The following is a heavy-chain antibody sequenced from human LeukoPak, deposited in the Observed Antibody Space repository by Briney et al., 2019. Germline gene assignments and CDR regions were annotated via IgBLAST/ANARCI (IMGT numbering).Heavy chain of an antibody. CDR3: ALPEGGYGDFDY. CDR1: GFTFSSYG. CDR2: IRYDGSNK. Sequence: PGGSLRLSCAASGFTFSSYGMHWVRQAPGKGLEWVAFIRYDGSNKYYADSVKGRFTISRDNSKNTLYLQMNSLRAEDTAVYYRALPEGGYGDFDYWGQGTLVTVSS. D-gene: IGHD5-12*01. J-gene: IGHJ4*02. V-gene: IGHV3-30*02.